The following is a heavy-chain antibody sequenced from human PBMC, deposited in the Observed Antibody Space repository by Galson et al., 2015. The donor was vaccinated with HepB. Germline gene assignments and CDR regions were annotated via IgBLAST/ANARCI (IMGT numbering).Heavy chain of an antibody. J-gene: IGHJ4*02. D-gene: IGHD3-9*01. CDR1: GFSFSTSW. V-gene: IGHV3-7*01. Sequence: SLRLSCAASGFSFSTSWMTWVRQAPGRGLEWVANIKEDDGERAYAATVKGRFTISRDNSKNILYLQMNSLRAEDTAVYYCARWRGWENYDTLTSYYKRGGYFDYWGQGTLVTVSS. CDR2: IKEDDGER. CDR3: ARWRGWENYDTLTSYYKRGGYFDY.